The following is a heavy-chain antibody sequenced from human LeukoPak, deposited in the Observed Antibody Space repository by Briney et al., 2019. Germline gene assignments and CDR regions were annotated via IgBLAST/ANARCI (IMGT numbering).Heavy chain of an antibody. Sequence: ASVKVSCKASGGTFSSYAISWVRQAPGQGLEWMGGIIPIFGTANYAQKFQGRVTITADESTSTAYMELSSLRSEDTALYYCARDGRVYAGYYYYYGMDVWGQGTTVTVSS. CDR3: ARDGRVYAGYYYYYGMDV. V-gene: IGHV1-69*01. J-gene: IGHJ6*02. CDR2: IIPIFGTA. D-gene: IGHD2-8*01. CDR1: GGTFSSYA.